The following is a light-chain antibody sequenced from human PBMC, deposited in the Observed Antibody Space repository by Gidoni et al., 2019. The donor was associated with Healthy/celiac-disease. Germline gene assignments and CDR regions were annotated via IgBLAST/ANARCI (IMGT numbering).Light chain of an antibody. V-gene: IGKV3-15*01. CDR3: QQYNNWPPPLT. CDR2: GAS. CDR1: QSVSSN. Sequence: ELVMTQSPATLSVSPGERAPLSCRASQSVSSNLAWYQQKPGQAPRLLIYGASTRATGLPARCSGSGSGTEFTLTISSLQSEDFAVYYCQQYNNWPPPLTFGGGTKVEIK. J-gene: IGKJ4*01.